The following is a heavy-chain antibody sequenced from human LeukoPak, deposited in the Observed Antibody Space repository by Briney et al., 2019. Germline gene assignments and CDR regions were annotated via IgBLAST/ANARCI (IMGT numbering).Heavy chain of an antibody. CDR3: ARVYYYDSLYYFDY. CDR1: GFTFDDYG. J-gene: IGHJ4*02. CDR2: INWNGGST. D-gene: IGHD3-22*01. Sequence: GGSLRLSCAASGFTFDDYGMSWVRQAPGKGLEWVSGINWNGGSTGYADSVKGRFTISRDNAKNSLYLQMNSLRAEDTALYHCARVYYYDSLYYFDYWGQGTLVTASS. V-gene: IGHV3-20*01.